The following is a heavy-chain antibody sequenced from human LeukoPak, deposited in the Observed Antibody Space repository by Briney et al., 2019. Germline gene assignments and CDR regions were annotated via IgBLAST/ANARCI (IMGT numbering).Heavy chain of an antibody. D-gene: IGHD4-23*01. V-gene: IGHV3-30*18. CDR2: ISYDGSNK. CDR1: GFTFSSYG. J-gene: IGHJ4*02. Sequence: GGSLRLSCAASGFTFSSYGMHWVRQAPGKGLEWVAVISYDGSNKYYADSVKGRFTISRDNSKNTLYLQMNSLRAEDTAVYYCAKDVMTTVVTPTLLAGYWGQGTLVTVSS. CDR3: AKDVMTTVVTPTLLAGY.